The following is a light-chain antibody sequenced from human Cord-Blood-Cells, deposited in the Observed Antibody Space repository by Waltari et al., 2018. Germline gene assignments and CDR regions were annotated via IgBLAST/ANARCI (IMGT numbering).Light chain of an antibody. CDR1: SSDVGGYNY. J-gene: IGLJ3*02. V-gene: IGLV2-14*01. CDR3: SSYTSSSTGV. Sequence: QSALTQPASVSGSPGQSTTISCTGTSSDVGGYNYVSWYQQHPGKAPILMIYDGSKRSSGVSNRFAGYKSGNTASLTISVLEAEDEADYYCSSYTSSSTGVFGGGTKLTVL. CDR2: DGS.